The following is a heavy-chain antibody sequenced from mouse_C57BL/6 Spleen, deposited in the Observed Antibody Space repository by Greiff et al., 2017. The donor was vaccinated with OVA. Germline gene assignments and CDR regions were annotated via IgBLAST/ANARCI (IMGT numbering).Heavy chain of an antibody. Sequence: VMLVESGPELVKPGASVKISCKASGYAFSSSWMNWVKQRPGKGLEWIGRIYPGNGDTNYNGKFKGKATLTADKSSSTAYMQLSSLTSEDSAVYFCASCYDYGDLDYWGQGTTLTVSS. CDR2: IYPGNGDT. CDR1: GYAFSSSW. D-gene: IGHD2-4*01. V-gene: IGHV1-82*01. CDR3: ASCYDYGDLDY. J-gene: IGHJ2*01.